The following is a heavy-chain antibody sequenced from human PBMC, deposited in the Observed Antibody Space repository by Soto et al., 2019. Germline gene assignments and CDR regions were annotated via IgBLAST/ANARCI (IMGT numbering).Heavy chain of an antibody. CDR2: INPNSGGT. J-gene: IGHJ4*02. V-gene: IGHV1-2*02. Sequence: GASVKVSCKASGYTFSDYYIHWVRQAPGQGLEWMGGINPNSGGTKYAPKFRGGVTMTRGTSITTAYMELSRLRSGDTAVYYCAREPATAKPEGVDFWGQGTLVTVSS. CDR1: GYTFSDYY. CDR3: AREPATAKPEGVDF. D-gene: IGHD1-1*01.